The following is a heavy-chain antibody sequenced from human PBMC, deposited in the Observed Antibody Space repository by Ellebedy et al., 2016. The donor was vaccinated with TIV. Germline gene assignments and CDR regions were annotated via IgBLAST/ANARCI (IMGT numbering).Heavy chain of an antibody. CDR2: IIPILGIA. CDR3: ATEGSRNGYCSGGSCYPPTIDAFDI. D-gene: IGHD2-15*01. J-gene: IGHJ3*02. V-gene: IGHV1-69*04. Sequence: AASVKVSCKASGGTFSSYAISWVRQAPGQGLEWMGRIIPILGIANYAQKFQGRVTITADKSTSTAYMELSSLRSEDTAVYYCATEGSRNGYCSGGSCYPPTIDAFDIWGQGTMVTVSS. CDR1: GGTFSSYA.